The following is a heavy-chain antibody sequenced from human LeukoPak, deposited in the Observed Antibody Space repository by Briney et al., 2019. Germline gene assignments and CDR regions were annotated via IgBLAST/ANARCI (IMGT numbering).Heavy chain of an antibody. CDR2: INPNSGGT. J-gene: IGHJ3*02. V-gene: IGHV1-2*04. CDR1: GYTFTGYY. CDR3: ARGGGYYDSSGSNAFDI. Sequence: GASVKVSCKASGYTFTGYYMHWVRQAPGQGLEWMGWINPNSGGTNYAQKFQGWVTMTRDTSISTAYMELSRLRSDDTAVYYCARGGGYYDSSGSNAFDIWGQGTMVTVSS. D-gene: IGHD3-22*01.